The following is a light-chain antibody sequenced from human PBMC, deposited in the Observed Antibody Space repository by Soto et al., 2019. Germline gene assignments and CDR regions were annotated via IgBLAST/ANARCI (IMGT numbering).Light chain of an antibody. J-gene: IGKJ2*01. CDR2: DAS. CDR3: QQRSTWPPYN. CDR1: QSVSSY. Sequence: EIVLTQSPATLSLSPGERATLSCRASQSVSSYLAWYQQKPVQAPRLLIYDASNRATGIPARFSGSGSGTDFTLTISSLEPEDFAVYYCQQRSTWPPYNFGQGTKLAIK. V-gene: IGKV3-11*01.